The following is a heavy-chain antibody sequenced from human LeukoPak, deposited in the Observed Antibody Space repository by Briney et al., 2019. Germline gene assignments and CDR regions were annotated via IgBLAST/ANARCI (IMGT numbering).Heavy chain of an antibody. Sequence: PGGSLRLSCVASGFTFSSYWMSWVRQAPGKGLEWVSYISSSGSTIYYADSVKGRFTISRDNAKNSLYLQMNSLRAEDTAVYYCARGMTTVTTDDAFDIWGQGTMVTVSS. CDR1: GFTFSSYW. J-gene: IGHJ3*02. D-gene: IGHD4-17*01. CDR3: ARGMTTVTTDDAFDI. V-gene: IGHV3-48*04. CDR2: ISSSGSTI.